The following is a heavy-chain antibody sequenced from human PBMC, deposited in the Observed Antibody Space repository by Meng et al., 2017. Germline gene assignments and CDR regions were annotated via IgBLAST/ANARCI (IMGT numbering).Heavy chain of an antibody. CDR2: ISYDGSNK. CDR3: ARSYYYYDSSGYYYYYYGMDV. D-gene: IGHD3-22*01. Sequence: GESLKISCAASGFTFSSYAMHWVRQAPGKGLEWVAVISYDGSNKYYADSVKGRFTISRENSKKTLYLQMNSLRAEDTAVYYCARSYYYYDSSGYYYYYYGMDVWGQGTMVTVSS. CDR1: GFTFSSYA. J-gene: IGHJ6*02. V-gene: IGHV3-30*04.